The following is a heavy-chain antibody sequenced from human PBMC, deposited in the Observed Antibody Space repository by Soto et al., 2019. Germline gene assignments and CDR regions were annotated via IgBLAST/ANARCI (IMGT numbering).Heavy chain of an antibody. CDR2: ISGSGGST. Sequence: PGGSLRLSCAASGFTFSSYAMSWVRQAPGKGLEWVSAISGSGGSTFYAASVKGRFIISRDTSRNTLYLQMNSLRAEDTAVYYCARDKLSGYGAFDIWGQGTMVTVSS. V-gene: IGHV3-23*01. J-gene: IGHJ3*02. CDR3: ARDKLSGYGAFDI. D-gene: IGHD3-3*01. CDR1: GFTFSSYA.